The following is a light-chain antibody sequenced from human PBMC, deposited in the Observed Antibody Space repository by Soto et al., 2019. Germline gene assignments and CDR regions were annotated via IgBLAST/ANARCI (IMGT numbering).Light chain of an antibody. Sequence: DIVMTQSPDSLAVSLGERATINCKSSQSVLYSADNKNHLAWYQQKPGQSPKLLIYWVATRESGVPDRFGVCECGKDSNLTITSPQAEAVAVYYCLQYYSTPWTLGHGPKVEI. CDR3: LQYYSTPWT. J-gene: IGKJ1*01. CDR2: WVA. CDR1: QSVLYSADNKNH. V-gene: IGKV4-1*01.